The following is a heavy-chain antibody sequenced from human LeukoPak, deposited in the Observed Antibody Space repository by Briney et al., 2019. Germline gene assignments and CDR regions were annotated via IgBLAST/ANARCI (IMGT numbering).Heavy chain of an antibody. Sequence: PSETLSLTCTVSGGSISSYYWSWIRQPPGKGLEWIGYIYYSGSTNYNPSLKSRVTISVDTSKNQFSLKLSSVTAADTAVYYCAREPARYSGSYDYYGMDVWGQGTTVTVSS. CDR1: GGSISSYY. CDR2: IYYSGST. V-gene: IGHV4-59*12. D-gene: IGHD1-26*01. J-gene: IGHJ6*02. CDR3: AREPARYSGSYDYYGMDV.